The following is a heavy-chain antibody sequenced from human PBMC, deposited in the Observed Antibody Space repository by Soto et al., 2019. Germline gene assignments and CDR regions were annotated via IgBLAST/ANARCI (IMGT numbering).Heavy chain of an antibody. CDR1: GDSFNNYW. J-gene: IGHJ6*02. CDR2: IDPSDSYR. D-gene: IGHD4-4*01. Sequence: GESLKISCKGSGDSFNNYWISWMRQMPGKGLEWMGRIDPSDSYRTYNPAFQGHVTISVDKSISTAYVQWTRLEASDSAIYYCARIKWGLDHYSGMDVWGQGTAVTVSS. V-gene: IGHV5-10-1*01. CDR3: ARIKWGLDHYSGMDV.